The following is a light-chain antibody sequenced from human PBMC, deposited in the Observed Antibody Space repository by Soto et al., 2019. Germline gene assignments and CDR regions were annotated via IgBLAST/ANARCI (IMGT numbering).Light chain of an antibody. CDR2: GIS. Sequence: MVMTQSLAILSVTQGESATLSCRASQSVNSNYLAWYQQHPGQPPRLLIYGISTRATGIPARFSGSGSGTEFSLTISSLQSEDFAVYYCQQYSKWPITFGQGTRLEI. V-gene: IGKV3-15*01. CDR3: QQYSKWPIT. J-gene: IGKJ5*01. CDR1: QSVNSN.